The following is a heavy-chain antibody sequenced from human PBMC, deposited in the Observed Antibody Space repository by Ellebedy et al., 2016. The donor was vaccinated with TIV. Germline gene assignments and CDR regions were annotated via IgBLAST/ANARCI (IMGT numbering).Heavy chain of an antibody. CDR3: ARFRYTSFWHLGHNGLDY. CDR1: GGSISSHY. Sequence: PSETLSLTCAVSGGSISSHYWSWIRQAPGRGLEWISYISVDGGATYYSDSVKGRFTISRDNAAQSLYLQINNLRADDTAVYYCARFRYTSFWHLGHNGLDYWGQGALVSVSS. CDR2: ISVDGGAT. D-gene: IGHD6-19*01. J-gene: IGHJ4*02. V-gene: IGHV3-11*01.